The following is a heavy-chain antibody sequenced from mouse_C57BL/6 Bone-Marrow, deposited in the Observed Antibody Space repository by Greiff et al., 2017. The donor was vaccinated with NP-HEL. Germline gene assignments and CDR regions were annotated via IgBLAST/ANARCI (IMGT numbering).Heavy chain of an antibody. CDR2: IDPENGDT. CDR3: TTLYYYGPFAY. V-gene: IGHV14-4*01. CDR1: GFNIKDDY. D-gene: IGHD1-1*01. J-gene: IGHJ3*01. Sequence: VQLQQSGAELVRPGASVKLSCTASGFNIKDDYMHWVKQRPEQGLEWIGWIDPENGDTEYASKFQGKATITADTSSNPAYLQLSSLTSEDTSVYYCTTLYYYGPFAYWGQGTLVTVSA.